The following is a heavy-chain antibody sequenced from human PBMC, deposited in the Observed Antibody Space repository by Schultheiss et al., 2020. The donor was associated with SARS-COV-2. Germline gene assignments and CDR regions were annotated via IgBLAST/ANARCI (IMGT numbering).Heavy chain of an antibody. CDR1: GGSISSGGYY. CDR3: ARTTPENWFDP. CDR2: INHSGST. Sequence: SETLSLTCTVSGGSISSGGYYWSWIRQPPGKGLGWIGEINHSGSTNYNPSLKSRVTISVDTSKNQFSLKLSSVTAADTAVYYCARTTPENWFDPWGQGTLVTVSS. D-gene: IGHD1-1*01. J-gene: IGHJ5*02. V-gene: IGHV4-39*01.